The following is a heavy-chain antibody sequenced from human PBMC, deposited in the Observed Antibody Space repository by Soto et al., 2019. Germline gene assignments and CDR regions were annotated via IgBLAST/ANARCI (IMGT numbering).Heavy chain of an antibody. D-gene: IGHD3-16*01. V-gene: IGHV4-39*01. CDR1: GGSISSSSYY. CDR3: ARRWGSAFDI. J-gene: IGHJ3*02. CDR2: IYYRGNT. Sequence: SETLSLTCTVSGGSISSSSYYWGWIRQPPGKGLEWIGSIYYRGNTYYNPSLKSRVTISVDTSKNQFSLKLSSVTAADTAVYYCARRWGSAFDIWGQGTMVTVSS.